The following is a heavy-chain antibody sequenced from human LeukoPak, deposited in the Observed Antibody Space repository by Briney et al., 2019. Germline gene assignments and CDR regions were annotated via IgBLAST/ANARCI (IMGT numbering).Heavy chain of an antibody. V-gene: IGHV3-23*01. Sequence: GGSLRLSCAASGFTFSSYAMRCVRQAPGKGLEGVSCISGSGGSTYYADSVKGRFTISRDNSKNTLYLQMNSLRAEDTAVYYCATVDIVATIWPVDYWGQGTLVTVSS. CDR2: ISGSGGST. D-gene: IGHD5-12*01. CDR1: GFTFSSYA. J-gene: IGHJ4*02. CDR3: ATVDIVATIWPVDY.